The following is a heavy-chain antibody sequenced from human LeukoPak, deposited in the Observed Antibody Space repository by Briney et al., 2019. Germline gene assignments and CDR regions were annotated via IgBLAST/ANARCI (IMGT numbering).Heavy chain of an antibody. J-gene: IGHJ5*02. CDR3: ARTSSPPGDWFDP. V-gene: IGHV4-38-2*02. CDR2: IYHSGST. Sequence: SETLSLTCTVSGYSISSGYYWGWIRQPPGNGLEWIGSIYHSGSTYYNPSLKSRVTISVDTSKNQFSLKLSSVTAADTAVYYCARTSSPPGDWFDPWGQGTLVTVSS. CDR1: GYSISSGYY.